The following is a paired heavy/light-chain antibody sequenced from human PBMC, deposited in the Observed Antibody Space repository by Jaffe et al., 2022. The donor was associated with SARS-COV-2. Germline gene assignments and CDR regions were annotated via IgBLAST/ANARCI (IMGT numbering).Light chain of an antibody. CDR2: KAS. V-gene: IGKV1-5*03. CDR1: QSISSW. CDR3: QQYNSYSEGFT. Sequence: DIQMTQSPSTLSASVGDRVTITCRASQSISSWLAWYQQKPGKAPKLLIYKASSLESGVPSRFSGSGSGTEFTLTISSLQPDDFATYYCQQYNSYSEGFTFGPGTKVDIK. J-gene: IGKJ3*01.
Heavy chain of an antibody. CDR3: ARRPVGYGMDV. Sequence: QLQLQESGPGLVKPSETLSLTCTVSGGSISSDSYYWGWIRQPPGKGLEWIGSMYYRGSTYYNPSLKSRVTISVDTSKNQFSLKLSSVTAADTAVYYCARRPVGYGMDVWGQGTTVTVSS. J-gene: IGHJ6*02. CDR1: GGSISSDSYY. CDR2: MYYRGST. V-gene: IGHV4-39*01.